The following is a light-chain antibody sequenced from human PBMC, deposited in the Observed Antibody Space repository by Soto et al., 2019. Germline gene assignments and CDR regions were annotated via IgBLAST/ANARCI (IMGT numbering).Light chain of an antibody. CDR1: SSDVGAFNY. CDR2: DVS. J-gene: IGLJ1*01. V-gene: IGLV2-14*03. CDR3: SSYTRSRAFV. Sequence: QSALAQSASVSGSPGQSITISCTGTSSDVGAFNYVSWYQQHPGKAPKLILYDVSNRPSGVSNRFSGSKSGNTASLTISGLLAADEADYYCSSYTRSRAFVFGTGTKLTVL.